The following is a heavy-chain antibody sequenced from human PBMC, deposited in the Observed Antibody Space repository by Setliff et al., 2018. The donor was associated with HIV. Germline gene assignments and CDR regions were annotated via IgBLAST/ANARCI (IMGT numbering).Heavy chain of an antibody. CDR2: ISGSTGST. CDR1: GFTFSSYA. Sequence: LRLSCAASGFTFSSYAMSWVRQAPGKGLEWVSVISGSTGSTYYADSVKGRFTISTDNSKNTLYLQMNSLRAEDTAVYYCAKPLTQWGVSPYHYAVDVWGQGTTVTVSS. D-gene: IGHD1-26*01. CDR3: AKPLTQWGVSPYHYAVDV. J-gene: IGHJ6*02. V-gene: IGHV3-23*01.